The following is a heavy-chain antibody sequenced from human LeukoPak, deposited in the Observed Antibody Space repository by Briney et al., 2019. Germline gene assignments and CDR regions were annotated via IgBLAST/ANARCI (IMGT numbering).Heavy chain of an antibody. D-gene: IGHD5-12*01. Sequence: PSETLSLTCAVYGGSSSGYYWSWIRQPPGKGLEWIGEINHSGSTNYNPSLKSRVTISVDTSKNQFSLKLSSVTAADTAVYYCARGLSSGYERGYYYYGMDVWGQGTTVTVSS. CDR1: GGSSSGYY. J-gene: IGHJ6*02. CDR2: INHSGST. CDR3: ARGLSSGYERGYYYYGMDV. V-gene: IGHV4-34*01.